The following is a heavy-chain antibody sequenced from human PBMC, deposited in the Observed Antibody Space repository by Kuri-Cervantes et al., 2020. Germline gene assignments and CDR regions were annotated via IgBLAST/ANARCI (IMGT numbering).Heavy chain of an antibody. CDR2: IYTSGST. J-gene: IGHJ4*02. CDR1: GDSISSDRYY. Sequence: LRLSCTVSGDSISSDRYYWTWIRQPAGKGLEWIGRIYTSGSTYYNPSLKSRVTISVDTSKTQFSLKLSSVTAADTAIYYCARLYRSGWYYFDYWGQGTLVTVSS. CDR3: ARLYRSGWYYFDY. V-gene: IGHV4-61*02. D-gene: IGHD6-19*01.